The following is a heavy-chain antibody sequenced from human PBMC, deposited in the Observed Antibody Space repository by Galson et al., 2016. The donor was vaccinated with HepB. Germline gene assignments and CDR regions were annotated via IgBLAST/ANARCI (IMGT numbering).Heavy chain of an antibody. J-gene: IGHJ4*02. Sequence: SLRLSCAASGFTFSDFGMHWVRQAPGKGLEWLAVISYDGSHKYYADSVKGRFTISRDNAKNSMYLQMNSLRAEDTAVYYCARGAYGVDYWGQGTLISVSS. CDR2: ISYDGSHK. CDR1: GFTFSDFG. V-gene: IGHV3-30*03. D-gene: IGHD4-17*01. CDR3: ARGAYGVDY.